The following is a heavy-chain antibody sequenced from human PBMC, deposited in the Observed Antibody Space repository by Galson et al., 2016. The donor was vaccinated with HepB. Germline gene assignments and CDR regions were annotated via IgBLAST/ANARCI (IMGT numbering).Heavy chain of an antibody. Sequence: SLRLSCAASGFTFSSYTINWVRQAPGKGLEWASSISSSSYYIYYADSVKGRFTISRDNAKNSLYLQMNSLRAEDTAVYYCARERGTYAHDAFDIWGRGTVVIVSS. V-gene: IGHV3-21*01. CDR2: ISSSSYYI. CDR3: ARERGTYAHDAFDI. CDR1: GFTFSSYT. J-gene: IGHJ3*02. D-gene: IGHD3-16*01.